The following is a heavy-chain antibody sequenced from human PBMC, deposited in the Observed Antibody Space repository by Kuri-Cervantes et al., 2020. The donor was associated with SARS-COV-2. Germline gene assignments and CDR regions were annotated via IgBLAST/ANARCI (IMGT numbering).Heavy chain of an antibody. CDR1: GYSFTTYA. D-gene: IGHD1-26*01. CDR2: INGVNGGT. J-gene: IGHJ4*02. V-gene: IGHV1-3*01. CDR3: ARRGRWERAEFDY. Sequence: ASVKVSCKASGYSFTTYAMHWVRQAPGQSLEWMGWINGVNGGTKYSQKFQDRVTITRDTSASTAYMELSSLRSEDTAVYYCARRGRWERAEFDYWGQGTQVTVSS.